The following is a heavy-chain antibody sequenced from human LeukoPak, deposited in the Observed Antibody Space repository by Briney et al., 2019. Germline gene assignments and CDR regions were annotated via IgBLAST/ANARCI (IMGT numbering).Heavy chain of an antibody. Sequence: PGRSLRLSCAASGFTFDDYAMHWVRQAPGKGLEWVSGISWNSGSIGYADSVKGRFTISRDNAKNSLYLQMNSLRAEDTALYYCVRGSYGASTWFDPWGRGTLVTVSS. V-gene: IGHV3-9*01. J-gene: IGHJ5*02. CDR2: ISWNSGSI. CDR1: GFTFDDYA. CDR3: VRGSYGASTWFDP. D-gene: IGHD1-26*01.